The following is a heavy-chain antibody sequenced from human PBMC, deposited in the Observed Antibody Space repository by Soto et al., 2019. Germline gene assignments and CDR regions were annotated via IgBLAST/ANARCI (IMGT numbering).Heavy chain of an antibody. CDR1: GFTFNIYA. Sequence: PGGSLRLSCAASGFTFNIYAMNWVRQAPGKGLEWVSYIRSSSSTIYYADSVKGRFTISRDNAKNSLYLQVNSLRAEDTAVYYCARAGRQNGYSGYDFDYWGQGTLVTVSS. J-gene: IGHJ4*02. CDR3: ARAGRQNGYSGYDFDY. D-gene: IGHD5-12*01. CDR2: IRSSSSTI. V-gene: IGHV3-48*01.